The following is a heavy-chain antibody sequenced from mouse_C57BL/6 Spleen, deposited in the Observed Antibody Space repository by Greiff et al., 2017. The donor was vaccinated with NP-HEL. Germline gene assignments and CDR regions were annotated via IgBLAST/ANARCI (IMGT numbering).Heavy chain of an antibody. J-gene: IGHJ1*03. CDR2: INPGSGGT. D-gene: IGHD1-1*01. CDR1: GYAFTNYL. V-gene: IGHV1-54*01. CDR3: ARWDYYGSSYDWYFDV. Sequence: VKLMESGAELVRPGTSVKVSCKASGYAFTNYLIEWVKQRPGQGLEWIGVINPGSGGTNYNEKFKGKATLTADKSSSTAYMQLSSLTSEDSAVYFCARWDYYGSSYDWYFDVWGTGTTVTVSS.